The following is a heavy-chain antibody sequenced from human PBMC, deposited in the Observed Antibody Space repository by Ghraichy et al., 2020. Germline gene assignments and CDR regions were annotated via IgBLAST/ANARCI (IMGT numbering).Heavy chain of an antibody. Sequence: GGSLRLSCAASGFTFSSYAMSWVRQAPGKGLEWVSAISGSGGSTYYADSVKGRFTISRDNSKNTLYLQMNSLKAEDTAVYYCAKEVSTPADYDFWSGYWVGTSLVANYYGMDVWGQGTTVTVSS. CDR3: AKEVSTPADYDFWSGYWVGTSLVANYYGMDV. V-gene: IGHV3-23*01. CDR2: ISGSGGST. D-gene: IGHD3-3*01. CDR1: GFTFSSYA. J-gene: IGHJ6*02.